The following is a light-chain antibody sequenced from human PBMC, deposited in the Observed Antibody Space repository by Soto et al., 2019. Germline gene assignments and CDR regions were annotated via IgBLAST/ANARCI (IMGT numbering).Light chain of an antibody. CDR1: QPLGAW. CDR2: ATS. CDR3: QQADISQLT. V-gene: IGKV1-12*01. Sequence: DIKMTQFPSSVSASVGDRVTITCRASQPLGAWLAWYQQKPGKAPKLLIYATSTLETGVSSRFRGSGSGTQFTLTISSLQPEDFATYYCQQADISQLTFGGGTRVEIK. J-gene: IGKJ4*01.